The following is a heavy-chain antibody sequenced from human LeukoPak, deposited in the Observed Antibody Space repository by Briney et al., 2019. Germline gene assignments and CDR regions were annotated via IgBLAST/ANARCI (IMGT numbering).Heavy chain of an antibody. CDR1: GFSFSGYW. V-gene: IGHV3-74*01. Sequence: PGGSLRLSCAASGFSFSGYWMQWVRQAPGKGLVWISRITSDGSGTDYADSVKGRFTISRDNAKNTLYLQMNSLRAEDTAVYYCARALKYNSDYDWGGHYWGQGTLVTVSS. CDR2: ITSDGSGT. J-gene: IGHJ4*02. D-gene: IGHD3-16*01. CDR3: ARALKYNSDYDWGGHY.